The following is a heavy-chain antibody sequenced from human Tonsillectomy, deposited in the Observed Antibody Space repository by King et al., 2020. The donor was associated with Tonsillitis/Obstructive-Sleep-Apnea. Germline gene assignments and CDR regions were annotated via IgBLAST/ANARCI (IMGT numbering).Heavy chain of an antibody. V-gene: IGHV3-21*01. CDR3: ARVDRDYGDSCYMTV. CDR2: TITSGSYI. Sequence: VQLVESGGGLVKPGGSLRLSCAASRFTFSRYSVNWVRQAPGKGLEWVSSTITSGSYIYYADSVKGRFTISRDNAKNSLYLQMNSLRAEDTAVYYCARVDRDYGDSCYMTVWGKGTTVPVS. D-gene: IGHD4-17*01. CDR1: RFTFSRYS. J-gene: IGHJ6*03.